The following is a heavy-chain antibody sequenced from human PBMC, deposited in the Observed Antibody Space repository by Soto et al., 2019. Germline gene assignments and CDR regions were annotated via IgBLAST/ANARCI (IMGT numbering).Heavy chain of an antibody. J-gene: IGHJ3*02. CDR1: GGSISSGDYY. CDR3: ARVFGEYDYVWGSYRQDAFDI. D-gene: IGHD3-16*02. V-gene: IGHV4-30-4*02. CDR2: IYYSGST. Sequence: SDTLSLTCTVSGGSISSGDYYWSWIRQPPGKGLEWIGYIYYSGSTYYNPSLKSRVTISVDTSKNQFSLKLSSVTAADTAVYYCARVFGEYDYVWGSYRQDAFDIWGQGTMVTVSS.